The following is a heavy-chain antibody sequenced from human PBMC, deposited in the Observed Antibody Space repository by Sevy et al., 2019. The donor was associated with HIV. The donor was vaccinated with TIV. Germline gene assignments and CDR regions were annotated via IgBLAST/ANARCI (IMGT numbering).Heavy chain of an antibody. D-gene: IGHD1-26*01. CDR3: ATVLGAGAAGAFEI. Sequence: GGSPRLSCAGSGFSFKNVWMTWVRQTPGKGLEWVGHAKRKSDGGSIDYGSPVNGRFTISRDDSKDMLYLQMSSLKTEDTGVYYCATVLGAGAAGAFEIWGQGTMVTVSS. J-gene: IGHJ3*02. V-gene: IGHV3-15*01. CDR1: GFSFKNVW. CDR2: AKRKSDGGSI.